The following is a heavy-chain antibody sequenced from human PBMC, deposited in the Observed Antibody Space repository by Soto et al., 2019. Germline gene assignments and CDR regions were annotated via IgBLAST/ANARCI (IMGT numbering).Heavy chain of an antibody. CDR3: ARTLDIVATIDSPAYMDV. CDR2: ISSSGSTI. D-gene: IGHD5-12*01. V-gene: IGHV3-11*01. Sequence: GGSLRLSCAASGFTFSDYYMSWIRQAPGKGLEWVSYISSSGSTIYYADSVKGRFTISRDNAKNSLYLQMNSLRAEDTAVYYCARTLDIVATIDSPAYMDVWGKGTTVTVSS. CDR1: GFTFSDYY. J-gene: IGHJ6*04.